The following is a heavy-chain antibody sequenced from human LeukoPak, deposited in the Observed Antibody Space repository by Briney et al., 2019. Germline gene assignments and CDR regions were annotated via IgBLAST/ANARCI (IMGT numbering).Heavy chain of an antibody. D-gene: IGHD3-10*01. CDR1: GFTFSRHG. V-gene: IGHV3-30*03. CDR3: ARPLMYYYGSETYFWFDP. Sequence: GGSLRLSCAASGFTFSRHGMHWVRQAPGKGLEGVAVISYDGSNKHYADSVKGRFTISRDNSKNTLYLQMNSLRAEDTAVYYCARPLMYYYGSETYFWFDPWGQGTLVTVSS. CDR2: ISYDGSNK. J-gene: IGHJ5*02.